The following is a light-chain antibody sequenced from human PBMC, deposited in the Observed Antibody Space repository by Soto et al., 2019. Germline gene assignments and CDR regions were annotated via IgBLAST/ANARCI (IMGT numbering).Light chain of an antibody. V-gene: IGKV3-15*01. CDR1: QSVSSN. Sequence: EVVMTQSPATLSVSPGERATLSCRASQSVSSNLAWYQLRPGQAPRLLIYGASTRATGIPARFSGSGSGTEXTXTXSSLQSEDFALYYCQQYNKWPLFTFGPGTRVDIK. CDR3: QQYNKWPLFT. CDR2: GAS. J-gene: IGKJ3*01.